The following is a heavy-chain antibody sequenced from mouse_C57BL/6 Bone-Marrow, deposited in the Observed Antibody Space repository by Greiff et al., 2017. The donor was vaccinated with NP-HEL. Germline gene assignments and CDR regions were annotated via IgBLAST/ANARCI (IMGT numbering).Heavy chain of an antibody. CDR3: ATPGTWFAY. D-gene: IGHD4-1*01. CDR2: IWSGGST. CDR1: GFSLTSYG. V-gene: IGHV2-4*01. Sequence: VKVVESGPGLVQPSQSLSITCTVSGFSLTSYGVHWVRQPPGKGLEWLGVIWSGGSTDYNAAFISRLSISKDNSKSQVFFKMNSLQADDTAIYYCATPGTWFAYWGQGTLVTVSA. J-gene: IGHJ3*01.